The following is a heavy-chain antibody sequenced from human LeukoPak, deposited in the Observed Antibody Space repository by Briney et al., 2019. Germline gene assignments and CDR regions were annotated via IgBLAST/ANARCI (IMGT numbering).Heavy chain of an antibody. V-gene: IGHV4-59*01. Sequence: KPSETLSLTCTVSGGSISSYYWSWIRQPPGKGLEWIGYIYYSGSTNYNPSLKSRVTISVDTSKNQFSLKLSSVTAADTAVHYCARFTHDYVWGSYRPYFDYWGQGTLVTVSS. J-gene: IGHJ4*02. D-gene: IGHD3-16*02. CDR3: ARFTHDYVWGSYRPYFDY. CDR2: IYYSGST. CDR1: GGSISSYY.